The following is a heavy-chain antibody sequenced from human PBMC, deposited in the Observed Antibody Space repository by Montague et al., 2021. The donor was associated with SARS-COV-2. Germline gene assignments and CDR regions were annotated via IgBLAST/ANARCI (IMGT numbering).Heavy chain of an antibody. CDR1: GGSIRSHL. CDR2: LDNAGTK. CDR3: ARSGGVPMD. J-gene: IGHJ4*02. D-gene: IGHD3-10*01. V-gene: IGHV4-59*11. Sequence: SETLSLTCTVSGGSIRSHLWSWIRQSPGKGLEWNGYLDNAGTKKYNSTLKTRVTISGDTSKNKYSFRLTSVTTADTAIYDCARSGGVPMDWGQGSLVTVSS.